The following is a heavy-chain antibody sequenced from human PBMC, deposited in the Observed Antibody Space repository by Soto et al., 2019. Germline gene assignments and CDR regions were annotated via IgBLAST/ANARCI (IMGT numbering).Heavy chain of an antibody. CDR2: ISHDGSSK. D-gene: IGHD6-13*01. CDR3: AKRRVSAGGTLGAFDL. V-gene: IGHV3-30*18. CDR1: GFTFSNYG. J-gene: IGHJ3*01. Sequence: QAQLVESGGGVVQPGRSLRLSCAASGFTFSNYGMHWVRQAPGKGLQWVAVISHDGSSKYYEDSLKGRFTISRYNSKNTVYVEMNSLRPEDTAVYFCAKRRVSAGGTLGAFDLWGQGTMVSVSS.